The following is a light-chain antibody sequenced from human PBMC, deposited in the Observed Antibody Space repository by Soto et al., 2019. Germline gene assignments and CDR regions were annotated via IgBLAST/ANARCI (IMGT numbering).Light chain of an antibody. CDR2: DVN. J-gene: IGLJ3*02. CDR1: SSHLENYNL. CDR3: CSYAGISTFV. V-gene: IGLV2-23*02. Sequence: QSALTQPASLSGSPGQSVTISCTGTSSHLENYNLVSWYQHHPGKAPKLIIYDVNKRPSGISDRFSGSKSANTASLTISGLQTDDGADYYSCSYAGISTFVFGGGTKLTVL.